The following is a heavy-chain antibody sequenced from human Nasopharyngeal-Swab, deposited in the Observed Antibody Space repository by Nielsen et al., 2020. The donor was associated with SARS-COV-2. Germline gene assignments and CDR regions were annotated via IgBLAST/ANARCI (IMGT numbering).Heavy chain of an antibody. CDR2: IKQDGSEK. J-gene: IGHJ4*02. CDR3: ARIGGIAVAADGFDY. CDR1: GFTFSSYW. V-gene: IGHV3-7*05. D-gene: IGHD6-19*01. Sequence: ETLSLTCAASGFTFSSYWMSWVRQAPGKGLEWVANIKQDGSEKYYVDSVKGRFTISRDNAKNSLYLQMNSLRAEDTAVYYCARIGGIAVAADGFDYWGQGTLVTVSS.